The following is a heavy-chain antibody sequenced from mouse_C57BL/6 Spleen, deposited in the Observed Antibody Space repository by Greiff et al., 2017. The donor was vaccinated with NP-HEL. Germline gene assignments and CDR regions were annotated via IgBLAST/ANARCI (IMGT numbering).Heavy chain of an antibody. CDR3: ARDARVYYDYDGFDY. J-gene: IGHJ2*01. Sequence: EVQGVESGGGLVKPGGSLKLSCAASGFTFSSYAMSWVRQTPEKRLEWVATISDGGSYTYYPDNVKGRFTISRDNAKNNLYLQMSHLKSEDTAMYYCARDARVYYDYDGFDYWGQGTTLTVSS. CDR2: ISDGGSYT. CDR1: GFTFSSYA. V-gene: IGHV5-4*01. D-gene: IGHD2-4*01.